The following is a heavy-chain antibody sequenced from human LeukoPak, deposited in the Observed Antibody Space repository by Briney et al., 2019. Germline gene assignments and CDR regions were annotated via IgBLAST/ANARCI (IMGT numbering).Heavy chain of an antibody. CDR1: GFSFSNHG. CDR2: IWYDGSNK. J-gene: IGHJ3*02. Sequence: GGSLRLSCAASGFSFSNHGIHWVRQAPGKGLEWVSLIWYDGSNKYYADSVKGRFTISRDDSKNTLYLQMNSLRAEDTAVYYCAREIAMITFGGVVAFDIWGQGAMVTVSS. CDR3: AREIAMITFGGVVAFDI. D-gene: IGHD3-16*01. V-gene: IGHV3-30*02.